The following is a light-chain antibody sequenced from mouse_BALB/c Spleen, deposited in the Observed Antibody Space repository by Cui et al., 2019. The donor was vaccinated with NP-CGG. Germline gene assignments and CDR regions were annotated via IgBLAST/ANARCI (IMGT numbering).Light chain of an antibody. CDR3: ALWYSNHWV. Sequence: QALVTQESALTPSPGETVTLTCRSSTGAVTAGNYANWVQEKPDHLFTGLIGGTNNRAPGVPARFSGSLIGDKAALTSTGAQTEDEAIYFCALWYSNHWVFGGGTKTDCP. V-gene: IGLV1*01. J-gene: IGLJ1*01. CDR1: TGAVTAGNY. CDR2: GTN.